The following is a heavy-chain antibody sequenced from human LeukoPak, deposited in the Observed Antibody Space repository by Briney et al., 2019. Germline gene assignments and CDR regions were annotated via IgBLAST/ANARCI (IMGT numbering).Heavy chain of an antibody. CDR2: TTGRGDNT. CDR3: ARRYSSGWGEVDV. Sequence: GGSLRLSCAASGFFFSDSAMAWVRQAPGKGLEWVSTTTGRGDNTHYADSVGGRFTISRDNAKNSLYLHMNSLRAEDTAVYYCARRYSSGWGEVDVWGQGTTVTVSS. D-gene: IGHD6-19*01. J-gene: IGHJ6*02. V-gene: IGHV3-23*01. CDR1: GFFFSDSA.